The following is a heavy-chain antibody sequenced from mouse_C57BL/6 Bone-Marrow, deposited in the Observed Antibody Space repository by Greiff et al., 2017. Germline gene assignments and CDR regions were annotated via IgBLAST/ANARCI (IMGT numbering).Heavy chain of an antibody. D-gene: IGHD2-4*01. Sequence: EVKLVESGGDLVKPGGSLKLSCAASGFTFSSYGMSWVRQTPDKRLEWVATISSGGSYTYYPDSVKGRFTISRDNAKNTLYLQRSSLKSEDTSMYYCARLYYDYDAAYWGQGTLVTVSA. CDR2: ISSGGSYT. V-gene: IGHV5-6*01. CDR1: GFTFSSYG. J-gene: IGHJ3*01. CDR3: ARLYYDYDAAY.